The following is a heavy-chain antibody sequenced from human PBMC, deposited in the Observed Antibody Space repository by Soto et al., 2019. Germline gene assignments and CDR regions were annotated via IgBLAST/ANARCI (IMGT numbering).Heavy chain of an antibody. CDR2: ISGSGGST. Sequence: EVQLLESGGGLVQPGGSLRLSCAASGFTFSSYAMSWVRQAPGKGLEWVSAISGSGGSTYYADSVKGRFTISRDNSKNTLYLQMNSLRAEDTAVYYCAKDNVLRYFHWLFSPFDYWGQGTLVTVSS. V-gene: IGHV3-23*01. D-gene: IGHD3-9*01. J-gene: IGHJ4*02. CDR1: GFTFSSYA. CDR3: AKDNVLRYFHWLFSPFDY.